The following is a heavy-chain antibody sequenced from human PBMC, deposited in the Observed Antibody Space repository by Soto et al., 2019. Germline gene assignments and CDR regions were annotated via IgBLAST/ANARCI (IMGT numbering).Heavy chain of an antibody. V-gene: IGHV1-69*13. D-gene: IGHD6-19*01. CDR1: GGTFSSYA. J-gene: IGHJ6*02. Sequence: VKVSCKASGGTFSSYAISWVRQAPGQGLEWMGGIIPIFGTANYAQKFQGRVTITADESTSTAYMELSSLRSEDTAVYYCARGGSGLLYYYYGMDVWGQGNKVNGLL. CDR3: ARGGSGLLYYYYGMDV. CDR2: IIPIFGTA.